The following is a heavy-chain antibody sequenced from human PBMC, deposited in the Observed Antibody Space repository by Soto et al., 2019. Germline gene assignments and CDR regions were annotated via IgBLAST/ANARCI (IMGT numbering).Heavy chain of an antibody. Sequence: QVQLLQSGAEVKKPGASVNVSCKASGYTFTVYYMHWVRQAPGQGLEWMGWINPKSGGRRYPQKGQGRVTMTWDTSISTAYMALTRRRSEDTAVYYCARDLAKGGGGTGFDYWGQRTLVTVSS. CDR1: GYTFTVYY. V-gene: IGHV1-2*02. CDR3: ARDLAKGGGGTGFDY. J-gene: IGHJ4*02. CDR2: INPKSGGR. D-gene: IGHD3-16*01.